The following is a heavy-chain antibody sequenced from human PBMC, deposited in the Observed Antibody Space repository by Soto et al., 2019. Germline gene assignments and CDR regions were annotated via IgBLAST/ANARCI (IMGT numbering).Heavy chain of an antibody. CDR1: GFTFSSYS. D-gene: IGHD4-17*01. CDR3: ARVHGDYGYAFDI. CDR2: ISSSSSYI. Sequence: EVQLVESGGGLVKPGGSLRLSCAASGFTFSSYSMNWVRQAPGKGLEWVSSISSSSSYIYYADSVKGRFTISRDTAKNSLYLQMNSLRAEDTAVYYCARVHGDYGYAFDIWGQGTMVTVSS. V-gene: IGHV3-21*01. J-gene: IGHJ3*02.